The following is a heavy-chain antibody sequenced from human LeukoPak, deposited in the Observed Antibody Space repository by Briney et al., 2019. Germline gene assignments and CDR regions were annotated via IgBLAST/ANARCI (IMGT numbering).Heavy chain of an antibody. CDR3: ARAKSIAARWSWFDP. CDR1: GYTFTGYY. V-gene: IGHV1-2*02. Sequence: ASVKASCKASGYTFTGYYMHWVRQAPGQGLEWMGWINPNSGGTNYAQKFQGRVTMTRDTSISTAYMELSRLRSDDTAVYYCARAKSIAARWSWFDPWGQGTLVTVSS. D-gene: IGHD6-6*01. J-gene: IGHJ5*02. CDR2: INPNSGGT.